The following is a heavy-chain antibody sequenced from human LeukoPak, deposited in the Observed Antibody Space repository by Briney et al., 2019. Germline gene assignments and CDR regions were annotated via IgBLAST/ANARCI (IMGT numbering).Heavy chain of an antibody. CDR2: ISYDGSNK. D-gene: IGHD3-22*01. J-gene: IGHJ3*02. CDR1: GFTFSSYA. V-gene: IGHV3-30*04. Sequence: GRSLRLSCAASGFTFSSYAMHWVCQAPGKGLEWVAVISYDGSNKYYADSVKGRFTISRDNSKNTLYLQMNSLRAEDTAVYYCARPHPHYYDSSGYRILPAAFDIWGQGTMVTVSS. CDR3: ARPHPHYYDSSGYRILPAAFDI.